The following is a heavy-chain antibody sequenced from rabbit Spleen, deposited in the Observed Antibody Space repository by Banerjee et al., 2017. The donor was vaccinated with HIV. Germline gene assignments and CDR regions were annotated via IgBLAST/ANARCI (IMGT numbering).Heavy chain of an antibody. CDR3: ARDTGSSFSSYGMDL. J-gene: IGHJ6*01. Sequence: QSLEESGGDLVKPGASLTLTCTASGFSFSSSDYMCWVRQAPAKGLEWIACIDTGSSGYTYYASWATGRFTCSKASSTTVTLQMTSLSAADTATYFCARDTGSSFSSYGMDLWGPGTLVTVS. V-gene: IGHV1S40*01. CDR2: IDTGSSGYT. D-gene: IGHD8-1*01. CDR1: GFSFSSSDY.